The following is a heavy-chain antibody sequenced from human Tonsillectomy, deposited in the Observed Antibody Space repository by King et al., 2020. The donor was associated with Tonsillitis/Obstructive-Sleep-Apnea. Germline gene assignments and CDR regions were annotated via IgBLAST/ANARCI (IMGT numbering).Heavy chain of an antibody. J-gene: IGHJ3*02. CDR1: GDSISPYY. CDR3: AREGSIVGDAFDI. CDR2: IFHSGGT. Sequence: VQLQESGPGLVKPSETLSLTCTVSGDSISPYYWNWIRQPPGKGLEWIAYIFHSGGTNYNPSLKSRVTISIDTSKNQFSLKLSSVPAADTAVYYCAREGSIVGDAFDICGRGTMVTVSS. D-gene: IGHD1-26*01. V-gene: IGHV4-59*01.